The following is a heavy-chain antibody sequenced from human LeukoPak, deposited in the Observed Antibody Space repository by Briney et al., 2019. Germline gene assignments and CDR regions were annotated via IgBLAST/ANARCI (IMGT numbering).Heavy chain of an antibody. J-gene: IGHJ4*02. V-gene: IGHV4-59*08. CDR3: ARSALGDGYNWAYYFDY. Sequence: SETLSLTCTVSGGSISSYYWSWIRQPPGKGLEWIGYIHYSGSTNYNPSLKSRVTISVDTSKNQFSLKLSSVTAADTAVYYCARSALGDGYNWAYYFDYWGQGTLVTVSS. CDR1: GGSISSYY. D-gene: IGHD5-24*01. CDR2: IHYSGST.